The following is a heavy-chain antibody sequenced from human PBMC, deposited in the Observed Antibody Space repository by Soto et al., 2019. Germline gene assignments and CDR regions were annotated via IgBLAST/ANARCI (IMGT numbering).Heavy chain of an antibody. CDR2: ISSSGSTI. D-gene: IGHD1-26*01. CDR3: AREGGWPPNWFDP. J-gene: IGHJ5*02. CDR1: GVTFSDYY. V-gene: IGHV3-11*01. Sequence: QVQLVESGGGLVKPGGSLRLSCTASGVTFSDYYMRCIRQAPVKWLGWVSYISSSGSTIYYAYSVKGRFTISRDNARNSLYLQINRLRAEDAAVYYCAREGGWPPNWFDPWGKGTLVTVSS.